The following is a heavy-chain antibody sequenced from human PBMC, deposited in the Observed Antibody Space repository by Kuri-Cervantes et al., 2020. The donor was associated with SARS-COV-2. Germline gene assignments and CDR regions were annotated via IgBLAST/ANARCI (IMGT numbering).Heavy chain of an antibody. V-gene: IGHV1-18*01. CDR1: GYTFTSYG. J-gene: IGHJ6*02. D-gene: IGHD3-9*01. CDR2: ISAYNGNT. Sequence: ASVKVSCKASGYTFTSYGISWVRQAPGQGLEWMGWISAYNGNTNYAQKLQGRVTMTTDTSTSTAYMELRSLRSDDTAVYYCARDIRSAGYSSYYHYDMDVWGQGTTVTVSS. CDR3: ARDIRSAGYSSYYHYDMDV.